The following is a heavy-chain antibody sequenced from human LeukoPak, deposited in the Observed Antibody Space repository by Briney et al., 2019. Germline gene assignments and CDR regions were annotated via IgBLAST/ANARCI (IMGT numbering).Heavy chain of an antibody. J-gene: IGHJ6*03. Sequence: SETLSLTCTVSGASINSGSYYWTWIRQPAGKGLEWIGRIYTSGSTNYNPSLKSRVTISLDTSKNHFSLKLDSVTAADTAVYYCARGRYYYYMDVWGKGTTVTVSS. CDR3: ARGRYYYYMDV. V-gene: IGHV4-61*02. CDR1: GASINSGSYY. CDR2: IYTSGST.